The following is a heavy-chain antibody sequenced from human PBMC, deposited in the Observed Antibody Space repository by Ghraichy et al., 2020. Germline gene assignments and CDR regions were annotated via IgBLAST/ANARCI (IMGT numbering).Heavy chain of an antibody. CDR1: GFTFSSYG. J-gene: IGHJ4*02. V-gene: IGHV3-30*02. CDR2: IRYDGSNK. CDR3: AKVRDFWSGYYFDY. D-gene: IGHD3-3*01. Sequence: GGSLRLSCAASGFTFSSYGMHWVRQAPGKGLEWVAFIRYDGSNKYYADSVKGRFTISRDNSKNTLYLQMNSLRAEDTAVYYCAKVRDFWSGYYFDYWGQGTLVTVSS.